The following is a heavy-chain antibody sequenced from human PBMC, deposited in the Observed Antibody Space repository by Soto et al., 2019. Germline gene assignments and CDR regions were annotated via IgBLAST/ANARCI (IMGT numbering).Heavy chain of an antibody. Sequence: QVQLVESGGGVVQPGRSLRLSCAASGFTFSSYVMHWVRQTPGKGLEWVAFISHDGNNKYYADSVKGRFTISRDNSENTLYLQMDSLRAEDTAVYYCARDDEGGSECDLGYWGQETLVTVSS. J-gene: IGHJ4*02. V-gene: IGHV3-30-3*01. CDR3: ARDDEGGSECDLGY. CDR2: ISHDGNNK. D-gene: IGHD1-26*01. CDR1: GFTFSSYV.